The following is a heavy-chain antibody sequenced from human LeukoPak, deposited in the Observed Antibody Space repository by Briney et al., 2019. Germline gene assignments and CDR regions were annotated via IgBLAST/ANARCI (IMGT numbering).Heavy chain of an antibody. CDR2: INPSGGST. CDR3: ARNPEVYDSSGYPRYFDY. V-gene: IGHV1-46*03. J-gene: IGHJ4*02. Sequence: ASVKVSCKASGYTFTSYYMHWVRQAPGQGLEWMGIINPSGGSTSYAQKFQGRVTFTRDTSTSTVYMELSSLRSEDTAVYYCARNPEVYDSSGYPRYFDYWGQGTLVTVSS. CDR1: GYTFTSYY. D-gene: IGHD3-22*01.